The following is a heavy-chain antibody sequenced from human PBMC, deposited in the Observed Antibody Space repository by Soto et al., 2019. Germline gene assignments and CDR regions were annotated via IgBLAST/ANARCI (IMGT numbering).Heavy chain of an antibody. CDR3: ARADDSSGYYADGAFDI. V-gene: IGHV1-18*01. CDR2: ISAYNGNT. J-gene: IGHJ3*02. Sequence: QVQLVQSGAEVKKPGASVKVSCKASGYTFTRYGISWVRQARGQGLEWMGWISAYNGNTNYAQKLHGRVTMTTDTSTSTAYMELRSLRSDDTAVYYCARADDSSGYYADGAFDIWGQGTMVTVSS. D-gene: IGHD3-22*01. CDR1: GYTFTRYG.